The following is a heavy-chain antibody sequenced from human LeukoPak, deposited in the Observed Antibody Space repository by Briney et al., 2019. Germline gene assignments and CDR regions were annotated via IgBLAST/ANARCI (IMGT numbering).Heavy chain of an antibody. D-gene: IGHD3-9*01. V-gene: IGHV3-30*02. J-gene: IGHJ4*02. CDR1: GFTFSSFG. CDR3: ARGPDYDILADYFDY. CDR2: IRFDGSNK. Sequence: GGSLRLSCGASGFTFSSFGMHWVRQAPGKGLEWVAFIRFDGSNKYYADSVKGRFTISRDNSKNTLFLQVNSLRAEDTAVYYCARGPDYDILADYFDYWGQGTLVTVSS.